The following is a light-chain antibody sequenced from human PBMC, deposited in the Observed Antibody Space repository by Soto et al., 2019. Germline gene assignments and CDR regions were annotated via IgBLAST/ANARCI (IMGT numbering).Light chain of an antibody. CDR3: QVRTNWSIA. Sequence: EFVLTQSPATLSLSPGERATLSCRASQSVSSYLAWYQQKPGQAPRLLIYDASNRATGIPARFSGTGSGTDFTLTINNLEPEYFAVYYCQVRTNWSIAFGRGTRLEIK. CDR1: QSVSSY. J-gene: IGKJ5*01. V-gene: IGKV3-11*01. CDR2: DAS.